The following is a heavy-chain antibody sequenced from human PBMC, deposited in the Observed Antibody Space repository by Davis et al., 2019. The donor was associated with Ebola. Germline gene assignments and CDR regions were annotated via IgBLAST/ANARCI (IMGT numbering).Heavy chain of an antibody. V-gene: IGHV1-2*06. CDR1: GYTFTGYY. CDR2: INPNSGGT. Sequence: ASVKVSCKASGYTFTGYYMHWVRQAPGQGLEWMGRINPNSGGTNYTQKFQGRVTMTRDTSISTAYMELSRLRSDDTAVYYCARGLGIVLSLTATSDFDYWGQGTLVTVSS. J-gene: IGHJ4*02. D-gene: IGHD5-12*01. CDR3: ARGLGIVLSLTATSDFDY.